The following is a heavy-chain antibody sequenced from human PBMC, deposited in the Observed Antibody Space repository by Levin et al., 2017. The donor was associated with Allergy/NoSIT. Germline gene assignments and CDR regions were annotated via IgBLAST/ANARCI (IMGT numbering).Heavy chain of an antibody. J-gene: IGHJ5*02. Sequence: SLTLSLPCTVSGGSIPSYYWSWIRQPPGKGLEWIGYIYYTGTTNNNPSLKSRVTISMDTSKNQFSLKLSSVTAADTAVYYCARDREAFGPWGQGILVTVSS. V-gene: IGHV4-59*01. CDR3: ARDREAFGP. CDR2: IYYTGTT. CDR1: GGSIPSYY.